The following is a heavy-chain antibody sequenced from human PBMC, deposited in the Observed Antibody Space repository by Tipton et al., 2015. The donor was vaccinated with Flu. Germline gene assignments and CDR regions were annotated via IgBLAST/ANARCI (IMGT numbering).Heavy chain of an antibody. CDR2: VSRTGST. Sequence: TLSLTCAVSGDSISCDFYWAWIRQFPGKGLEWIGTVSRTGSTIYNPSLKNRVTISIDTSKNQFSLNMRPVTATDMAVYYCARRDYSNYVSDPKSWFDPWGQGTLVAISS. CDR3: ARRDYSNYVSDPKSWFDP. V-gene: IGHV4-38-2*01. J-gene: IGHJ5*02. D-gene: IGHD4-11*01. CDR1: GDSISCDFY.